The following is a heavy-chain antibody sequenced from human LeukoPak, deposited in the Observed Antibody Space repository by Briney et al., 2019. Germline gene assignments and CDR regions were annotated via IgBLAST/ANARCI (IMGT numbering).Heavy chain of an antibody. CDR1: GFTFSSYG. CDR3: AKALYYYDSSGYYCFDY. J-gene: IGHJ4*02. D-gene: IGHD3-22*01. V-gene: IGHV3-23*01. CDR2: ISGSSGST. Sequence: GGTLRLSCAASGFTFSSYGMSRVRQAPGKGMEWVSAISGSSGSTYYADSVKGRFTISRDNSKNTLYLQLNSLRAEDTAVYYCAKALYYYDSSGYYCFDYWGQGTLVTVSS.